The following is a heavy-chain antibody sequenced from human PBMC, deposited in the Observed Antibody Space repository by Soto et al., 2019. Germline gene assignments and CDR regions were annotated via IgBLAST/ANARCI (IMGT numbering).Heavy chain of an antibody. CDR1: GFTVSTNY. Sequence: EVQLVESGGGLVQPGGSLRLSCAASGFTVSTNYMSWVRQAPGKGLEWVSVIYSGVRTYYADSVKGRFTISRDNSKNTLYLQMDSLRAEDTAVYYCANSLNQKYYFDYWGQGTLVAVSS. J-gene: IGHJ4*02. V-gene: IGHV3-66*01. CDR2: IYSGVRT. CDR3: ANSLNQKYYFDY.